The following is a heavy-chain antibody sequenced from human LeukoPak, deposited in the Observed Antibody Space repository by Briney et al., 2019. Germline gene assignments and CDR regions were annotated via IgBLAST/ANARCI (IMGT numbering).Heavy chain of an antibody. CDR2: INPNSGGT. J-gene: IGHJ5*02. CDR1: GYTFTAYY. Sequence: ASVKVSCKAPGYTFTAYYMHWVRQAPGQGLEWMGWINPNSGGTNYAQKFQGRFTVTKDTSISTAYMELSSLRSDDTAVYYCVRVRLIAGGGTNWFDPWGQGTLVTVSS. V-gene: IGHV1-2*02. CDR3: VRVRLIAGGGTNWFDP. D-gene: IGHD1-26*01.